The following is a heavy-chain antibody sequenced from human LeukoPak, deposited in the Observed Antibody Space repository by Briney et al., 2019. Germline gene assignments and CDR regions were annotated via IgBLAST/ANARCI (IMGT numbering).Heavy chain of an antibody. CDR3: ARDTYYYGSGPYWFDS. D-gene: IGHD3-10*01. V-gene: IGHV4-61*01. CDR1: GGSVSSDRYY. CDR2: LYYSGST. Sequence: PADTLSLTCTVSGGSVSSDRYYWTWIRQPPGKGLEWILYLYYSGSTNYNPSLKSRVTISVDTSKNQFSLKLSSVTAADTAVYYCARDTYYYGSGPYWFDSWGQGTLVTLSA. J-gene: IGHJ5*01.